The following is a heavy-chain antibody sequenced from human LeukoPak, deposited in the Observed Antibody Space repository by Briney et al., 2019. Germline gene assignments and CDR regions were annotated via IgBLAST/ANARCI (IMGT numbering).Heavy chain of an antibody. CDR3: ARARSGSYRDRRFDP. CDR2: INHSGST. CDR1: GGPFSGYY. D-gene: IGHD1-26*01. V-gene: IGHV4-34*01. Sequence: SETLSLTCAVYGGPFSGYYWSWIRQPPGKGLEWIGEINHSGSTNYNPSLKSRVTISVDTSKNQFSLKLSSVTAADTAVYYCARARSGSYRDRRFDPWGQGTLVTVSS. J-gene: IGHJ5*02.